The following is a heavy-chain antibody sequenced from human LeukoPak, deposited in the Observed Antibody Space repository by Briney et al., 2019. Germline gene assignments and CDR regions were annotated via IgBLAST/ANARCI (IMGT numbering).Heavy chain of an antibody. Sequence: PGGSLRLSRAASGFTFSSHNMNWVRQAPGKGLEWVSSISSGGTYIYYADSVKGRFTISRDSAKTSLYLQMTSLRADDTAVYYCARDLGSYDFHYWGQGTLVTVSS. D-gene: IGHD1-26*01. CDR3: ARDLGSYDFHY. J-gene: IGHJ4*02. V-gene: IGHV3-21*01. CDR1: GFTFSSHN. CDR2: ISSGGTYI.